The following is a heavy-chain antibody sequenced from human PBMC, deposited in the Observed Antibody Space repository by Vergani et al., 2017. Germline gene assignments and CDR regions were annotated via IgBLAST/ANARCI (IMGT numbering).Heavy chain of an antibody. CDR2: ISSSSSYI. Sequence: EVQLVESGGGLVKPGGSLRLSCAASGFTFSSYSMNWVRQAPGKGLEWVSSISSSSSYIYYADSVKGRFTISRDNAKNSLYLQMNSLRAEDTAVYYCARGSYGEDYYYYGMDVWGQGTTVTVSS. CDR3: ARGSYGEDYYYYGMDV. D-gene: IGHD4-17*01. CDR1: GFTFSSYS. V-gene: IGHV3-21*01. J-gene: IGHJ6*02.